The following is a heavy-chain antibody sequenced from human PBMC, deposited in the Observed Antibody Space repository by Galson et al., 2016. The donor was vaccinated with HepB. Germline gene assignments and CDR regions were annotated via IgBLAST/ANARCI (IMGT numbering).Heavy chain of an antibody. Sequence: SLRLFCAASGFTFNDYWMHWVRQAPGRGLDWVSRINNDGSSSTYADSVKGRFTISRDNAKNTLYLQMNSLRAEDTTVYYCVRDMYGSYFAFDIWGQGTMVTVSS. CDR1: GFTFNDYW. V-gene: IGHV3-74*01. J-gene: IGHJ3*02. D-gene: IGHD1-26*01. CDR3: VRDMYGSYFAFDI. CDR2: INNDGSSS.